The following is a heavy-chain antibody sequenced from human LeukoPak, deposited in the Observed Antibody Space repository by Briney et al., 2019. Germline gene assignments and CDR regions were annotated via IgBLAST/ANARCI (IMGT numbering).Heavy chain of an antibody. CDR1: GFMFSSYW. Sequence: PGGSLRLSCAASGFMFSSYWMSWVRQAPGKGLEWVSSISSSSSYIYYADSVKGRFTISRDNAKNSLYLQMNSLRAEDTAVYYCARTGWNLDYWGQGTLVTVSS. CDR2: ISSSSSYI. V-gene: IGHV3-21*01. CDR3: ARTGWNLDY. D-gene: IGHD1-1*01. J-gene: IGHJ4*02.